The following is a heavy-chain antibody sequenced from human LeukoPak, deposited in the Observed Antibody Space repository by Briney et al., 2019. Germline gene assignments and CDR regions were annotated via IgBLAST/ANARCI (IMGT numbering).Heavy chain of an antibody. Sequence: SETLSLTCAVYGGSFSGYYWSWIRQPPGKGLEWIGEINHSGSTNYNPSLKSRVTISVDTSKNQFSLKLSSVTAADTAVYYCARHAISGWIDYWGQGTLVTVSS. CDR1: GGSFSGYY. D-gene: IGHD6-19*01. CDR3: ARHAISGWIDY. J-gene: IGHJ4*02. CDR2: INHSGST. V-gene: IGHV4-34*01.